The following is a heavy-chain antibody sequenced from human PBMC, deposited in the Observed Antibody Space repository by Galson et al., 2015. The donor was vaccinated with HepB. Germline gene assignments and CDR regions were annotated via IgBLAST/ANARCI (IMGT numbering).Heavy chain of an antibody. CDR2: INPSGGSP. CDR3: ARAGISYYYDRSGYQNWFDP. CDR1: GYSFTSYY. V-gene: IGHV1-46*01. D-gene: IGHD3-22*01. J-gene: IGHJ5*02. Sequence: SVKVSCKASGYSFTSYYMHWVRQAPGQGLEWMGIINPSGGSPTYAQKFQGRVTMTSDTSTSIFYMELSSLRSEDTAVYYCARAGISYYYDRSGYQNWFDPWGQGTLVAVSS.